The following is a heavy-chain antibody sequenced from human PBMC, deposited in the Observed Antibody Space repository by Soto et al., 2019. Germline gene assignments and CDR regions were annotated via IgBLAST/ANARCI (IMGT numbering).Heavy chain of an antibody. V-gene: IGHV1-18*01. CDR3: ARAGAAPDYYYGMDV. CDR1: GYTFSTSG. CDR2: ISTYNGDT. J-gene: IGHJ6*02. Sequence: QVQLVQSGAEVRKPGASVKVSCKASGYTFSTSGMSWLRQAPGQGLEWMGWISTYNGDTNDAPKFQDRVTMTSNTSTSTVYMEPRSLRSEDTAVYYCARAGAAPDYYYGMDVWGQGTRVTVSS. D-gene: IGHD2-15*01.